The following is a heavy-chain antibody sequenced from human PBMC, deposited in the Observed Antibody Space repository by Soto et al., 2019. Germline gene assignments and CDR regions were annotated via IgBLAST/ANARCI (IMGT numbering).Heavy chain of an antibody. D-gene: IGHD3-22*01. J-gene: IGHJ5*02. CDR2: IYYSGST. CDR1: GGSISSYY. Sequence: PSETLSLTCTVSGGSISSYYWSWIRQPPGEGLEWIGYIYYSGSTNYNPSLKSRVTISVDTSKNQFSLKLSSVTAADTAVYYCARDPGGTYYYDSSGYYLNWFDPWGQGTLVTVSS. CDR3: ARDPGGTYYYDSSGYYLNWFDP. V-gene: IGHV4-59*01.